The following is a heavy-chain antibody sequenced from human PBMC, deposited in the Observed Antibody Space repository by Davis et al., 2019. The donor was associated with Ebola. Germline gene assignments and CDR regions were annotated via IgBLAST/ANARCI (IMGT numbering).Heavy chain of an antibody. CDR3: AKGINPGYCTGGVCYYYYYGMDV. CDR2: ISWNSGSI. J-gene: IGHJ6*02. CDR1: GFTFDDYA. D-gene: IGHD2-8*02. Sequence: SLKISCAASGFTFDDYAMPRVRQAPGKGLDWVSGISWNSGSIGYADSVKGRFTISRDNAKNSLYLQMNSLRAEDTALYYCAKGINPGYCTGGVCYYYYYGMDVWGQGTTVTVSS. V-gene: IGHV3-9*01.